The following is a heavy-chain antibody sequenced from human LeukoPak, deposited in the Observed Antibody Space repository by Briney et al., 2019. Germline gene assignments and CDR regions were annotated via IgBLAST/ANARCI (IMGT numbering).Heavy chain of an antibody. CDR2: ISTYNDNT. Sequence: ASVKVSCKASGYTFNTYNINWVRQAPGQGLEWTGWISTYNDNTNYAQKFQGRVTMTTDTSTSTAYMELRSLRSEDTAVYYCARDMGELLGSEDYYYYYYMDVWGKGTRSPSP. J-gene: IGHJ6*03. CDR1: GYTFNTYN. D-gene: IGHD1-26*01. CDR3: ARDMGELLGSEDYYYYYYMDV. V-gene: IGHV1-18*01.